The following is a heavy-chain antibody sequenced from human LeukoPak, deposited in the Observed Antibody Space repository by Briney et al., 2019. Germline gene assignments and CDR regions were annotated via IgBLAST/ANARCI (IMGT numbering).Heavy chain of an antibody. CDR1: AFTFSTYA. CDR2: ISGSDGST. CDR3: AKGRTGYSYGYGIDY. D-gene: IGHD5-18*01. J-gene: IGHJ4*02. V-gene: IGHV3-23*01. Sequence: GGSLRLSCAASAFTFSTYAMTWVRQAPGKGLEWVSAISGSDGSTYYANSVKGRFTISRDNSKNTLYLRMNSLRAEDTAVYYCAKGRTGYSYGYGIDYWGQGTLVTVSS.